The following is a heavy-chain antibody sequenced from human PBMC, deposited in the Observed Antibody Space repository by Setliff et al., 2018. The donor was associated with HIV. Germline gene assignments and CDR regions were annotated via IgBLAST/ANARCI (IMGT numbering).Heavy chain of an antibody. CDR1: GYTFTRYD. CDR2: MNPNSANT. J-gene: IGHJ4*02. V-gene: IGHV1-8*01. CDR3: ARDAPAINDY. D-gene: IGHD6-25*01. Sequence: ASVKVSCKASGYTFTRYDINWVRQATGQGPEWMGWMNPNSANTGYAQKFQGRVTMTRNTSISTAYMELSSLRSDDTAVYYCARDAPAINDYWGQGTLVTVSS.